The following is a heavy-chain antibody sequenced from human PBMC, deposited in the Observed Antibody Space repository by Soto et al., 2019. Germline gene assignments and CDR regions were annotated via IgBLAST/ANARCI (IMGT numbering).Heavy chain of an antibody. Sequence: QVQLVQSGAEVKKPGSSVKVSCKASGGTFSSYAISWVRQAPGQGLEWMGGIIPIFGTANYAQKFQGRVTITADESTSTAYMELSGLRSEDTAVYYCARGVDDSSGYYEYYFDYWGQGTLVTVSS. CDR3: ARGVDDSSGYYEYYFDY. D-gene: IGHD3-22*01. CDR1: GGTFSSYA. V-gene: IGHV1-69*01. J-gene: IGHJ4*02. CDR2: IIPIFGTA.